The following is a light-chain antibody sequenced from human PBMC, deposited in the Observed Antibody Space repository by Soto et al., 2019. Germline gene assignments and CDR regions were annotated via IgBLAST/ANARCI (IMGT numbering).Light chain of an antibody. CDR1: QTISSW. Sequence: TQSPSTLSGSVGDRVTITCRASQTISSWLAWYQQKPGQAPRLLIYDASNRAIGIPARFSGSGSGTDFTLTISSLEPEDFAVYYCQQRSDFLFTFGPGTKVDIK. J-gene: IGKJ3*01. CDR2: DAS. CDR3: QQRSDFLFT. V-gene: IGKV3-11*01.